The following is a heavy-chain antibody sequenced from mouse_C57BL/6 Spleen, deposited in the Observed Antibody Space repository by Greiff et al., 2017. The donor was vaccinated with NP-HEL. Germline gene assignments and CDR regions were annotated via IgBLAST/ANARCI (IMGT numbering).Heavy chain of an antibody. Sequence: VKLMESGPELVKPGASVKISCKASGYAFSSSWMNWVKQRPGKGLEWIGRIYPGDGDTNYNGKFKGKATLTADKSSSTAYMQLSSLTSEDSAVYFCARWGNYGYWGQGTTLTVSS. CDR3: ARWGNYGY. V-gene: IGHV1-82*01. CDR2: IYPGDGDT. D-gene: IGHD2-1*01. J-gene: IGHJ2*01. CDR1: GYAFSSSW.